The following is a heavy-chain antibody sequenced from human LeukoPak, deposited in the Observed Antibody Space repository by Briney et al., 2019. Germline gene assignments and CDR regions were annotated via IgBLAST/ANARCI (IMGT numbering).Heavy chain of an antibody. CDR1: GYTFTGYY. CDR2: INPNSGGT. V-gene: IGHV1-2*06. CDR3: ARVFVGGSSFGESIDY. Sequence: ASVKVSCKASGYTFTGYYMHWVRQAPGQGLEWMGRINPNSGGTNYAQKFQGRVTMTRDTSISTAYMELTRLRSDDTAVYYCARVFVGGSSFGESIDYWGQGTLVTVSS. J-gene: IGHJ4*02. D-gene: IGHD3-10*01.